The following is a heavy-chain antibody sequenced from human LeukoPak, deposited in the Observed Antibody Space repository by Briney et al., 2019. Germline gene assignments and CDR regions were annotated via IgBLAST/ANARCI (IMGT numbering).Heavy chain of an antibody. CDR3: ALLSGGTFDY. D-gene: IGHD2/OR15-2a*01. CDR1: GFVVTANY. CDR2: ISIGGDT. J-gene: IGHJ4*02. V-gene: IGHV3-53*01. Sequence: PGGSLRLSRAGSGFVVTANYLAWARQAPGKGLEWVSTISIGGDTYYGDSVKGRSAISRDESTNTLSLHLDSLRVEDMGVYYCALLSGGTFDYWGQGTQVTVAS.